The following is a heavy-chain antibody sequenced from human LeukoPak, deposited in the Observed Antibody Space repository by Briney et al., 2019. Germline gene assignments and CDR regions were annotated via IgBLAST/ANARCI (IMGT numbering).Heavy chain of an antibody. V-gene: IGHV4-38-2*01. D-gene: IGHD3-22*01. CDR3: AGQHDSNGYYFY. CDR1: GNSISSGYY. J-gene: IGHJ4*02. Sequence: RPSETLSLTCAVTGNSISSGYYWGWIRQPPGKGLEWFGSIYHSGSTYYNPSLKGRVTISVDTSKNRFSLKLSSVTAADTAVYYCAGQHDSNGYYFYWGQGTLVTVSS. CDR2: IYHSGST.